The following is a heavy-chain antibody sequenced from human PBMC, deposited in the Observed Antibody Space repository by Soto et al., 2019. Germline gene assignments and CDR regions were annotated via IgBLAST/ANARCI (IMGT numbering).Heavy chain of an antibody. J-gene: IGHJ5*02. Sequence: QVQLQQWGDGLLKPSETLSLTCAVYGGSFSSYYWNWIRQSPGKGLERIGDINRIASANYNPSLTGRVTMSVDSSKNQFYLGLTAVTAADTAMYYCASGEVDIIRGITGKGTWLDTWGQGTLVIVS. V-gene: IGHV4-34*01. CDR3: ASGEVDIIRGITGKGTWLDT. D-gene: IGHD3-10*01. CDR2: INRIASA. CDR1: GGSFSSYY.